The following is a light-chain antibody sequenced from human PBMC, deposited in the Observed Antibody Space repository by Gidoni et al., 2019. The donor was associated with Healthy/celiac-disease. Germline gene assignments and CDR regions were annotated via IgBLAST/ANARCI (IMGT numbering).Light chain of an antibody. J-gene: IGKJ1*01. CDR2: AAS. Sequence: DIQMTQSPSSLSASVGYGVTITCRASQSISSYLNWYQQKPGKAHKLLIYAASSLQSGVPSRFSGSGSGTDFTLTISSLQPEDFATYYCQQSYSTPTFGQGTKVEIK. V-gene: IGKV1-39*01. CDR1: QSISSY. CDR3: QQSYSTPT.